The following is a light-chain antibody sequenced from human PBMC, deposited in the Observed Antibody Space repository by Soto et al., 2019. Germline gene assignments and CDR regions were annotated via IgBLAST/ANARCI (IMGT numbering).Light chain of an antibody. CDR2: AAS. CDR3: QQHYATPIT. J-gene: IGKJ5*01. Sequence: IQMTQSLSSLSASVGHSVTITSRASQGISSWLAWYQQKPEKAPKSLIYAASSLQSGVPDRFSGSGSGTDFTLTISSLQPEDVAVYYCQQHYATPITFGQGTRLEIK. CDR1: QGISSW. V-gene: IGKV1D-16*01.